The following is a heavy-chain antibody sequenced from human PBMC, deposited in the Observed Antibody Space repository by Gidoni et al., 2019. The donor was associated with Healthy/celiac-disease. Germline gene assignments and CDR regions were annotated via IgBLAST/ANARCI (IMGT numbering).Heavy chain of an antibody. Sequence: QVQLVQSGAEVKKPGASVKVSCKASGYTFTSYAMHWVRQAPGQRLEWMGWINAGNGNTKYSQKFQGRVTLTRDTSASTAYMELSSLRSEDTAVYYCARGYSGYDSGDYWGQGTLVTVSS. D-gene: IGHD5-12*01. CDR3: ARGYSGYDSGDY. CDR1: GYTFTSYA. J-gene: IGHJ4*02. V-gene: IGHV1-3*01. CDR2: INAGNGNT.